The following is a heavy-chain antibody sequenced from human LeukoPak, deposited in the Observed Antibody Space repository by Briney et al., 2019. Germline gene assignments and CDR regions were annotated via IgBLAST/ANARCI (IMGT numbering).Heavy chain of an antibody. CDR1: GYTFTSYD. D-gene: IGHD3-16*01. Sequence: ASVKVSCKASGYTFTSYDINWVRQATGQGLEWMGWMNPNSGNTGYAQKFQGRVTITRNTSISTAYMELSSLRSEDTAVYYCARVGVKGGPASKDDAFDIWGQGTMVTVSS. CDR3: ARVGVKGGPASKDDAFDI. V-gene: IGHV1-8*03. J-gene: IGHJ3*02. CDR2: MNPNSGNT.